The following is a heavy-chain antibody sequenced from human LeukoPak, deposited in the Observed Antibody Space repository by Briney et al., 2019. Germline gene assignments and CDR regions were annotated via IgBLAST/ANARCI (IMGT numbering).Heavy chain of an antibody. D-gene: IGHD3-10*01. J-gene: IGHJ4*02. CDR2: ISYDGSNK. CDR3: ARDPSHRGTGASDY. CDR1: GFSFSSYA. V-gene: IGHV3-30-3*01. Sequence: GGSLRLSCAASGFSFSSYAMHWVRQAPGKGLEWVAVISYDGSNKYYADSVKGRFTISRDNSKNTLYLQMNSLRAEDTAVYYCARDPSHRGTGASDYWGQGTLVTVSS.